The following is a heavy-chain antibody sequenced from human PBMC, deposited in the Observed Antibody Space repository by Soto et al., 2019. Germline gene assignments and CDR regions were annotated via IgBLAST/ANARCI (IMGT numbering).Heavy chain of an antibody. CDR3: ATSSDTGYIFDF. CDR2: IKKDGSEE. V-gene: IGHV3-7*01. D-gene: IGHD3-9*01. Sequence: GGSLRLSCAASGFAFSSYWMSWVRQAPGKGLEWVANIKKDGSEEYYVDSVRGRFTISRDSAKNSLFLQMNSLRAEDTAVYYCATSSDTGYIFDFWGQGALVTVSS. J-gene: IGHJ4*02. CDR1: GFAFSSYW.